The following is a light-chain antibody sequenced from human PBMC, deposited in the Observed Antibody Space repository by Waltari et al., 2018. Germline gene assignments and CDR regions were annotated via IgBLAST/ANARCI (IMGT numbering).Light chain of an antibody. CDR3: QQTWT. CDR2: AGS. J-gene: IGKJ3*01. CDR1: QSVITY. Sequence: DIQMTQSPSSLGAYVGARVTITCRASQSVITYLNWYQQKPGEAPKLLIYAGSVLQSGVPSRFSGSGSGTDFTLTISSVQPEDFATYYCQQTWTFGPGTRVDIK. V-gene: IGKV1-39*01.